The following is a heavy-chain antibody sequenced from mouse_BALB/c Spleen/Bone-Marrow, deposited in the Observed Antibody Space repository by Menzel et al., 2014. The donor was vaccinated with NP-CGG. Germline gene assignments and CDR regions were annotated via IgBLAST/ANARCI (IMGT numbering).Heavy chain of an antibody. CDR2: IWGDGST. CDR1: GFSFXGYG. CDR3: ARDGGYGWFAY. Sequence: QVQLKESGPGLVAPSQSLSITCTVSGFSFXGYGVNWVRQPPGKGLEWLGMIWGDGSTDYNSALKSRLSISKDNSKSQVFLKMNSLQTDDTARYYCARDGGYGWFAYWGQGTLVTVSA. D-gene: IGHD2-2*01. V-gene: IGHV2-6-7*01. J-gene: IGHJ3*01.